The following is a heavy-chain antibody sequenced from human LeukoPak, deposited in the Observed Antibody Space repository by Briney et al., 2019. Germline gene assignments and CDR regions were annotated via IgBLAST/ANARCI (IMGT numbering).Heavy chain of an antibody. J-gene: IGHJ4*02. CDR3: AREALSGDFDY. CDR1: GYTFTSYD. CDR2: MNPNSGNT. D-gene: IGHD2-2*01. Sequence: ASVKVSCKASGYTFTSYDINWVRQATGQGLEWMGWMNPNSGNTGYAQKFQGRVTITRNTSMSTAYMELSSLRSEDTAVYYCAREALSGDFDYWGQGTLVTVSS. V-gene: IGHV1-8*03.